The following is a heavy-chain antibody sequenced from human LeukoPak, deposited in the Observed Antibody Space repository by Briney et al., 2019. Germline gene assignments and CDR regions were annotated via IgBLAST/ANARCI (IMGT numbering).Heavy chain of an antibody. CDR3: AKDSLRWSYFYYGMDV. Sequence: GRSLRLSCAASGFTFSNYVLHWVRQAPGKGLEWVAVISYAGSNKYYVDPVKGRFTISRDNSKNTLYLQMNSLRAEDTAVYYCAKDSLRWSYFYYGMDVWGQGTTVTVSS. D-gene: IGHD4-23*01. J-gene: IGHJ6*02. CDR2: ISYAGSNK. CDR1: GFTFSNYV. V-gene: IGHV3-30*18.